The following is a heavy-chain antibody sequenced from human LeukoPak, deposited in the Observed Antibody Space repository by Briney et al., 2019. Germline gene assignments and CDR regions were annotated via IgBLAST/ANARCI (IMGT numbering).Heavy chain of an antibody. CDR2: IYSSGST. CDR1: GDSLSSSSYY. D-gene: IGHD6-19*01. V-gene: IGHV4-39*01. J-gene: IGHJ2*01. CDR3: ARHRKSSGWYAGYFDL. Sequence: PSETLSLTCTVSGDSLSSSSYYWGWIRQPPGKGPGWIATIYSSGSTYYNPSLKSRVTISVDTSKNQISLKLNSVTAADTAVYHCARHRKSSGWYAGYFDLWGRGTLVTV.